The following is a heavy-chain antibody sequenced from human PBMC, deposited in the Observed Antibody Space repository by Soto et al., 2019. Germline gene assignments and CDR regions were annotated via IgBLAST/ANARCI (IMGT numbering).Heavy chain of an antibody. CDR2: MSGSGSTI. J-gene: IGHJ5*02. CDR3: ARESPFDP. V-gene: IGHV3-23*01. Sequence: GGSLRLSCTASGLTFSSYAMSWVRQAPGKGLEWVSAMSGSGSTIYYADSVKGRFTISRDNAKNSLYLQMNSLRAEDTAVYYCARESPFDPWGQGTLVTVSS. CDR1: GLTFSSYA.